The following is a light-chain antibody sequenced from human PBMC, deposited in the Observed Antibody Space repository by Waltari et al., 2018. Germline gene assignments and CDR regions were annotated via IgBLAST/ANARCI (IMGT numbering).Light chain of an antibody. CDR3: AAWDDSLSGPV. J-gene: IGLJ2*01. Sequence: QSGLTQPPSASGTPGQRVTIPCSGSSSNIGSNYVYWYQQLPGTAPKLLIYRNNQRPSGVPDRFSGSKSGTSASLAISGLRSEDEADYYCAAWDDSLSGPVFGGGTKLTVL. V-gene: IGLV1-47*01. CDR1: SSNIGSNY. CDR2: RNN.